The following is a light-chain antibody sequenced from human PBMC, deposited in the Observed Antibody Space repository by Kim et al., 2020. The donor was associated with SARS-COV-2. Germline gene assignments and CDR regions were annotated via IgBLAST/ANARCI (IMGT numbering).Light chain of an antibody. V-gene: IGLV2-14*03. Sequence: QSALTQPASVSGSPGQSITISCIGTSSDLGGYNYVSWYQQLPGTAPKLIIFDISTRPSGLSGRFSGSKSGNTASLTISGLQAEDEADYYCSSYTTYKTWVFGGGTQLTVL. J-gene: IGLJ3*02. CDR1: SSDLGGYNY. CDR3: SSYTTYKTWV. CDR2: DIS.